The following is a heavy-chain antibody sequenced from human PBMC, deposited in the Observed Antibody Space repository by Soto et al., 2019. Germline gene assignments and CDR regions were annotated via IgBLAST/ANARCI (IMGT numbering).Heavy chain of an antibody. CDR1: GYTFTSYG. Sequence: QVQLVQSGGEVKKPGASVKLSCTASGYTFTSYGISWVRQAPGQGLEWMGWISAYNGQTNYAQTVQGGVTMTTDTSTGTAYMDLRSLRSDDTAVYYCERGGDVNYYHGMDVWCPGTTVTVSS. D-gene: IGHD5-12*01. CDR2: ISAYNGQT. CDR3: ERGGDVNYYHGMDV. V-gene: IGHV1-18*01. J-gene: IGHJ6*02.